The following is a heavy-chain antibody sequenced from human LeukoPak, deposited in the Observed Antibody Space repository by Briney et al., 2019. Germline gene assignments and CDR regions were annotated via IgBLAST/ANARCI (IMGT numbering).Heavy chain of an antibody. CDR2: IRYDGGNK. V-gene: IGHV3-30*02. Sequence: GGSLRLSCAASGFTFSSDCMHCVRQDPPRRLEWGAFIRYDGGNKYYADSVKGRVTISRDNSKNQLYLQMSSVRAEDTAVYYCASGRHYGCGIHYWGQGPLVPVSS. CDR3: ASGRHYGCGIHY. J-gene: IGHJ4*02. CDR1: GFTFSSDC. D-gene: IGHD3-16*01.